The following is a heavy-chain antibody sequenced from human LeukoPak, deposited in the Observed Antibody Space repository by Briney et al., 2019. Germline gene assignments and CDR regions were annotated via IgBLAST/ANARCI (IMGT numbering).Heavy chain of an antibody. D-gene: IGHD3-3*01. J-gene: IGHJ3*02. Sequence: ASVKVSCKASGYTFTSYGISWVRQAPGQGLEWMGWISAYNGNTNYAQKLQGRVTMTTDTSTSTAYMELRSLRSDDTAVYYCARDRRDFWSGDDAFDIWGQGTMVTVSS. V-gene: IGHV1-18*01. CDR3: ARDRRDFWSGDDAFDI. CDR2: ISAYNGNT. CDR1: GYTFTSYG.